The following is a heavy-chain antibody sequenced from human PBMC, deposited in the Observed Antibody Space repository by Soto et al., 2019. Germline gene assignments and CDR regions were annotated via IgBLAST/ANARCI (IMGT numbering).Heavy chain of an antibody. D-gene: IGHD2-15*01. Sequence: GASVKVSCKASGYTFTSYAMHWVRQAPGQRLEWMGWINAGNGNTKYSQKLQGRVTITRDTSASTAYMELSSLRSEDTAEYYCAGYRYCSGGGSYGANYWAQGTLVTVS. CDR2: INAGNGNT. J-gene: IGHJ4*02. V-gene: IGHV1-3*01. CDR3: AGYRYCSGGGSYGANY. CDR1: GYTFTSYA.